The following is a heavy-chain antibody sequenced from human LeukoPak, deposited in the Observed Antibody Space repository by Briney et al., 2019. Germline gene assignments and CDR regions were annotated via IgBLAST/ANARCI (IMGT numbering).Heavy chain of an antibody. Sequence: GGSPRLSCAASGFTFSSYSMNWVRQAPGKGLEWVSYISPTSSDIFYADSVKGRFTISRDNARNSLYPQMNSLRDEDTALYYCARAAYASSPDYWGQGTLVTVSS. CDR3: ARAAYASSPDY. D-gene: IGHD6-13*01. CDR1: GFTFSSYS. CDR2: ISPTSSDI. V-gene: IGHV3-48*02. J-gene: IGHJ4*02.